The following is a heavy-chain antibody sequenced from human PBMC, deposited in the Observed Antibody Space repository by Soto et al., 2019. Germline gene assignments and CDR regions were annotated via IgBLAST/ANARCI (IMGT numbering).Heavy chain of an antibody. CDR1: GGSISSYY. CDR2: IYYSGST. CDR3: AGSIAAAGNIVY. D-gene: IGHD6-13*01. V-gene: IGHV4-59*01. Sequence: SETLSLTCTVSGGSISSYYWNWIRQPPGKGLEWIGYIYYSGSTNYNPSLKSRVTISVDTSKNQFSLKLSSVTAADTAVYYCAGSIAAAGNIVYWGQGTLVTVSS. J-gene: IGHJ4*02.